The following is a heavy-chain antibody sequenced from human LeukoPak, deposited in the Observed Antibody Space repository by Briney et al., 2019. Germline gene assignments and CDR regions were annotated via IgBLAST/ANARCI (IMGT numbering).Heavy chain of an antibody. CDR2: TNQEGSEK. CDR3: ARDPKWLDY. CDR1: GFTLSTYW. J-gene: IGHJ4*02. Sequence: GGSLRLSCATSGFTLSTYWMSWVRQAPGKGLEWVANTNQEGSEKYYVDSVKGRFTISKDNAKNALYLQMNSLRAEDTAVYYCARDPKWLDYWGQGTLVTVSS. V-gene: IGHV3-7*01. D-gene: IGHD5-12*01.